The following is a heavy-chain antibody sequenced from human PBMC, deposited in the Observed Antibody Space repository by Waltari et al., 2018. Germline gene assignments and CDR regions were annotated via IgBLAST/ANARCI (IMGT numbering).Heavy chain of an antibody. Sequence: EVQMLESGGGLVEPGGSLRLSCTTSGFTFTQYTMSWVRQTPTRGLEWVSYISSRGSATHYADSVRGRFTISRDSAKGSVYLQINNLRADDAAMYYCARGRYGAGSYSDYDYWGQGTLVTVSS. J-gene: IGHJ4*02. D-gene: IGHD3-10*01. CDR3: ARGRYGAGSYSDYDY. CDR2: ISSRGSAT. CDR1: GFTFTQYT. V-gene: IGHV3-48*01.